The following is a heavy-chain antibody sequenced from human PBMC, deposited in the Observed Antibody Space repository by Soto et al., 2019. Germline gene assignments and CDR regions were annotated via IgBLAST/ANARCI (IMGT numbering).Heavy chain of an antibody. CDR1: GGSISSSNW. J-gene: IGHJ4*02. D-gene: IGHD2-15*01. V-gene: IGHV4-4*02. CDR3: ARAVGYCSGGSCHGLDY. Sequence: QVQLQESGPGLVRPSGTLALTCAVSGGSISSSNWRNWVRQPPGKGLERIGEIYHSGATNYNPSLNRRVTISVDKSKNQFSMKLSSVTAAETAVYYCARAVGYCSGGSCHGLDYWGQGTLVTVSS. CDR2: IYHSGAT.